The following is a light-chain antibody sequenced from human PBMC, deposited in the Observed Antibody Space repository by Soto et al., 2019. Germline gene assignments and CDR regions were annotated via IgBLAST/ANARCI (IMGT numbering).Light chain of an antibody. V-gene: IGLV2-8*01. CDR3: SSFGGSKV. CDR2: EVN. Sequence: QSALTQPPSASGPPGQSVTVSCTGSSSDVGAYNYVSWYQQHPGKAPKLIIFEVNKRPSGVPDRFSGSKSGNTASLTVSGLQAEDEADYYCSSFGGSKVFGGGTKLTVL. J-gene: IGLJ2*01. CDR1: SSDVGAYNY.